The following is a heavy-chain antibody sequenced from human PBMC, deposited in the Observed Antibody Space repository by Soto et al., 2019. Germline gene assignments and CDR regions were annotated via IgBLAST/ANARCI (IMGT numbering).Heavy chain of an antibody. J-gene: IGHJ4*02. CDR3: ARRAETNGWNGFGADKYYFDF. D-gene: IGHD1-1*01. CDR2: MNPNTGNS. CDR1: GYTFLSYD. Sequence: GASVKVSYKASGYTFLSYDIYWVRQAPGQGLEWMGWMNPNTGNSGYAQKFQGRVTVTSDTSINTVHMELSSLRSEDTAVYYCARRAETNGWNGFGADKYYFDFWGQGTLVTVSS. V-gene: IGHV1-8*01.